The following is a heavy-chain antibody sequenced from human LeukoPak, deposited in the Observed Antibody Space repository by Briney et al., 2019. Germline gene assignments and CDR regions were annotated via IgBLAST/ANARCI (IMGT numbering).Heavy chain of an antibody. CDR2: ISAYNGNT. D-gene: IGHD6-19*01. V-gene: IGHV1-18*04. CDR1: GYTFTGYY. J-gene: IGHJ4*02. Sequence: GASVKVSCKASGYTFTGYYMHWVRQAPGQGLEWMGWISAYNGNTNYAQKLQGRVTMTTDTSTSTAYMELRSLRSDDTAVYYCARRAVAGTNFDYWGQGTLVTVSS. CDR3: ARRAVAGTNFDY.